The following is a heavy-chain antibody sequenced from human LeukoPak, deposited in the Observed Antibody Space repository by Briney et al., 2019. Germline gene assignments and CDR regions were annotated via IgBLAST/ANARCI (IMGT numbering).Heavy chain of an antibody. CDR1: GFTFSSYG. CDR3: AKGYVVVTAVSPGGD. J-gene: IGHJ4*02. V-gene: IGHV3-30*18. Sequence: GGSLRLSCAASGFTFSSYGMHWVRQAPGKGLEWVAVISYDGSNKYYADSVKGRFTISRDNSKNTLYLQMNSLRAEDTAVYYCAKGYVVVTAVSPGGDWGQGTLVTVSS. CDR2: ISYDGSNK. D-gene: IGHD2-21*02.